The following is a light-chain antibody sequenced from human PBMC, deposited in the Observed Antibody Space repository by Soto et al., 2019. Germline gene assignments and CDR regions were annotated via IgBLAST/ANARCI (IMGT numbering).Light chain of an antibody. CDR2: EVS. V-gene: IGLV2-14*01. J-gene: IGLJ1*01. CDR3: SSYTSSSTHNYV. CDR1: SSDVGGYNY. Sequence: QSLLTQPGSVSGAPGQSSTISCTGTSSDVGGYNYVSWYQQHPGKAPKLMIYEVSNRPSGVSNRFSGPKSGNTASLTISGLQAEDEDDYYCSSYTSSSTHNYVFGTGTNVTV.